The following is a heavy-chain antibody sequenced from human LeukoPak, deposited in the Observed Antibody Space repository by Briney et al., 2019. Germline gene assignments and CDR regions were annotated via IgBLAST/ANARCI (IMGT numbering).Heavy chain of an antibody. V-gene: IGHV3-74*01. CDR3: ARSDWFDP. J-gene: IGHJ5*02. Sequence: PGGSLRLSCAASGFTVSSYWMHWLRQAPGKGLVWVSRIKSDGSSATYADSVKGRFTISRDNAKNTVYLQMNSLRAEDMAVYYCARSDWFDPWGQGTLVTVSS. CDR2: IKSDGSSA. CDR1: GFTVSSYW.